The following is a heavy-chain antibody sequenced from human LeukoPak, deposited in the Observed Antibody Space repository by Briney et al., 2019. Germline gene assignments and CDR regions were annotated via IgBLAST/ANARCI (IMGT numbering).Heavy chain of an antibody. CDR1: GFSFASYA. D-gene: IGHD4-17*01. J-gene: IGHJ4*02. Sequence: GGSLRLSCAASGFSFASYAMTWVRQAPGKGLDWVSAITGSGGSTYYADSVKGRFTISRDNSKNTLYPQMNSLRAEDTAVYYCAKGPTVTTFDYWGQGTLVSVSS. V-gene: IGHV3-23*01. CDR2: ITGSGGST. CDR3: AKGPTVTTFDY.